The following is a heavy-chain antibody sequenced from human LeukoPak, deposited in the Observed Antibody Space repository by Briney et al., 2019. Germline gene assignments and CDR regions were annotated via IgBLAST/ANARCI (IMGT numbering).Heavy chain of an antibody. V-gene: IGHV4-39*07. D-gene: IGHD3-10*01. CDR2: VRHSGST. Sequence: SETLSLTCTVSGDSLRTGDYYWGWVRQPPGRRLEWIGEVRHSGSTNYNPSLKSRVTMSVDMSKNQFSLQLKFVTAADTAVYYCAGATATGTGRAFHYWARGNLVPVSS. CDR3: AGATATGTGRAFHY. CDR1: GDSLRTGDYY. J-gene: IGHJ4*02.